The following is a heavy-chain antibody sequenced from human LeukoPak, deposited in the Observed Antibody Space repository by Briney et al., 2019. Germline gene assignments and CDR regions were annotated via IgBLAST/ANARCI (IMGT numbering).Heavy chain of an antibody. J-gene: IGHJ4*02. V-gene: IGHV3-30*02. CDR1: GFMFNVYG. D-gene: IGHD1/OR15-1a*01. CDR3: AGSWNIHFDY. Sequence: GGSLRLSCAASGFMFNVYGMHWVRQAPGKGLEWVAVIRYDGSEINYADSVKGRFTISRDNSKNTLYLEMNSLRVEDTAVYFCAGSWNIHFDYWGQGTLVTVSS. CDR2: IRYDGSEI.